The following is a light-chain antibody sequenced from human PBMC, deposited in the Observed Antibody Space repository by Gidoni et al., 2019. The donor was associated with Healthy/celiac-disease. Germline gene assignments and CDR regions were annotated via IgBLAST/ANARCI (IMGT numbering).Light chain of an antibody. CDR3: QQYNNWPPYT. J-gene: IGKJ2*01. Sequence: EIVMTQSQATLSVSPGERATLSCRASQSVSSNLAWYQQKPGQAPGLLIYGASTRATGIPARFSGSGSGTEFTLTISSLQSEDFAVYYCQQYNNWPPYTFGQGTKLEIK. CDR2: GAS. V-gene: IGKV3-15*01. CDR1: QSVSSN.